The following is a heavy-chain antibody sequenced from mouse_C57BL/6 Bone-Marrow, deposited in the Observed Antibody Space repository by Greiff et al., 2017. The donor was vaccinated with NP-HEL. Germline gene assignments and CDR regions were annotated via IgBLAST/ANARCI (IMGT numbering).Heavy chain of an antibody. CDR1: GFTFSSYA. D-gene: IGHD1-1*01. J-gene: IGHJ2*01. CDR3: AREITTVVATDY. V-gene: IGHV5-4*01. Sequence: EVMLVESGGGLVKPGGSLKLSCAASGFTFSSYAMSWVRQTPEKRLEWVATISDGGSYTYYPDNVKGRFTISRDNAKNNLYLQMSHLKSEDTAMYYCAREITTVVATDYWGQGTTLTVSS. CDR2: ISDGGSYT.